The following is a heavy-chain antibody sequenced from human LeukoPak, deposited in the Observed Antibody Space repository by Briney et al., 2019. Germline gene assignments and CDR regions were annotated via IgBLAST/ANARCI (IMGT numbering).Heavy chain of an antibody. J-gene: IGHJ6*03. CDR1: GFTVSSNY. CDR3: ARVRELSYYYYYYMDV. Sequence: GGSLRLSCAASGFTVSSNYMSWVRQAPGKGLEWVSIIYSDGSTYYADSVKGRFTISRDNSKNTLYLQMNSLRAEDTAVYYCARVRELSYYYYYYMDVWGKGTTVTVSS. D-gene: IGHD1-7*01. V-gene: IGHV3-66*01. CDR2: IYSDGST.